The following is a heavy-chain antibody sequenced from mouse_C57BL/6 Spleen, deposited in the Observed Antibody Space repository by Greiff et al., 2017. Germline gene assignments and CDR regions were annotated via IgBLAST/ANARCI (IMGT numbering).Heavy chain of an antibody. J-gene: IGHJ3*01. Sequence: VQLQESGPELVKPGASVKLSCKASGYTFTSYDINWVKQRPGQGLEWIGWIYPRDGSTKYNEKFKGKATLTVDTSSSTAYMELHSLTSEDSAVYFCARSGVYGSSYEGFAYWGQGTLVTVSA. CDR1: GYTFTSYD. V-gene: IGHV1-85*01. CDR2: IYPRDGST. D-gene: IGHD1-1*01. CDR3: ARSGVYGSSYEGFAY.